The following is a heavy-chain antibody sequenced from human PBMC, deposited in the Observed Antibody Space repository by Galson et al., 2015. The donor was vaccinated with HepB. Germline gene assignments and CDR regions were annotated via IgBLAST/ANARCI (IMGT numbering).Heavy chain of an antibody. CDR2: IKSKRDDGTA. D-gene: IGHD5-18*01. CDR3: GVYSYGAVGH. CDR1: GFTFSNVW. J-gene: IGHJ4*02. Sequence: SLRLSCAASGFTFSNVWMSWVRQGPGKGPEWVGRIKSKRDDGTADHAAPVKGRFTISRDDSKDTLYLKMDSLKTEDTAVYYCGVYSYGAVGHWGQGTLVTVSS. V-gene: IGHV3-15*01.